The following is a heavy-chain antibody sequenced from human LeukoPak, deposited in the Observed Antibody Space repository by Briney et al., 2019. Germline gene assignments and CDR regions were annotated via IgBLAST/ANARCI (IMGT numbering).Heavy chain of an antibody. CDR1: GFTFSSYG. D-gene: IGHD2-21*02. J-gene: IGHJ4*02. V-gene: IGHV3-30*18. Sequence: QPGRSLRLSCAASGFTFSSYGMHWVRQAPGKGLEWVAVISYDGSNKYYADSVKGRFTISRDNSKNTLYLQMNSLRAEDTAVYYCAKDQAPRVVTATDYWGQGTLVTVS. CDR3: AKDQAPRVVTATDY. CDR2: ISYDGSNK.